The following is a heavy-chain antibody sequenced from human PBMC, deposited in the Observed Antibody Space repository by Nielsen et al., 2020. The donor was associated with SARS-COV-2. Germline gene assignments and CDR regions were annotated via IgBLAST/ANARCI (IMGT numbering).Heavy chain of an antibody. D-gene: IGHD1-26*01. CDR3: ARLIGGSYHPFDY. Sequence: KVSCKAFGYDFAYHWIGWVRQMPGKGLEWMGFIFPGDSDTKYSPSFQGQVTISVDKSITTAYLQWSSLRASDTAMYYCARLIGGSYHPFDYWGQGTLVTVSS. V-gene: IGHV5-51*01. J-gene: IGHJ4*02. CDR2: IFPGDSDT. CDR1: GYDFAYHW.